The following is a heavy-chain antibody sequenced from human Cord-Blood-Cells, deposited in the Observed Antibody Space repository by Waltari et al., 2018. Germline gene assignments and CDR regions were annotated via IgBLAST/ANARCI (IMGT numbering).Heavy chain of an antibody. Sequence: QVQLVQSGAEVKKPGASVKVSCMASGYTFTGYYMHWVRQAPGQGLEWMGWINPNSGGTNYAQRFQGRVTMTRDTSISTAYMELSRLRSDDTAVYYCARRVYGSSSEGFDYWGQGTLVTVSS. CDR2: INPNSGGT. CDR1: GYTFTGYY. J-gene: IGHJ4*02. D-gene: IGHD6-6*01. CDR3: ARRVYGSSSEGFDY. V-gene: IGHV1-2*02.